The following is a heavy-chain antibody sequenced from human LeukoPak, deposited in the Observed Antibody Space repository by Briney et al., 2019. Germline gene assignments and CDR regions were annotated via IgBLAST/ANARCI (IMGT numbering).Heavy chain of an antibody. V-gene: IGHV1-2*02. CDR2: INPYSGVT. Sequence: ASVKVSCKASGYTFTSYGISWVRQAPGQGLEWMGWINPYSGVTNSAQKFQGRVTMTRDTSISTAYMELSRLRYDDTAVYYCARALNYNLGSWGQGTLVTVSS. D-gene: IGHD5-24*01. CDR3: ARALNYNLGS. J-gene: IGHJ4*02. CDR1: GYTFTSYG.